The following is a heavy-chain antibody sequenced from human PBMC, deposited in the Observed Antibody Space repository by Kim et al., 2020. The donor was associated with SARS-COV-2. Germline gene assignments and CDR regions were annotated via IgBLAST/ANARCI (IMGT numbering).Heavy chain of an antibody. V-gene: IGHV3-66*01. Sequence: GSLRLSCAASGFIVSSNYMTWVRQTPGKGLEWVSVIYSGGTTHYADSVKGRFTISRDISRNTVYLQLNSLRAADTAVYYCARAFFSGEEYWGQGTPVTV. D-gene: IGHD3-3*01. CDR1: GFIVSSNY. CDR2: IYSGGTT. CDR3: ARAFFSGEEY. J-gene: IGHJ4*02.